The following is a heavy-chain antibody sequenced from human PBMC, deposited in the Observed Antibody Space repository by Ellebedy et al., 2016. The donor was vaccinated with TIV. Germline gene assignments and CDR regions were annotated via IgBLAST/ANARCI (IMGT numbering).Heavy chain of an antibody. V-gene: IGHV4-59*01. D-gene: IGHD3-3*01. CDR1: GGSISSYY. Sequence: SETLSLXXTVSGGSISSYYWSWIRQPPGKGLEWIGYIYYSGSTNYNPSLKSRVTISVDTSKNQFSLKLSSVTAADTAVYYCARENTPQIYYDFWSGYLPEYNWFDPWGQGTLVTVSS. J-gene: IGHJ5*02. CDR3: ARENTPQIYYDFWSGYLPEYNWFDP. CDR2: IYYSGST.